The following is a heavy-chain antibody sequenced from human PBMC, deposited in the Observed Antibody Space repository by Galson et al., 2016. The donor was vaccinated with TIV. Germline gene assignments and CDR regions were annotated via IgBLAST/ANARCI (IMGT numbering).Heavy chain of an antibody. V-gene: IGHV4-59*08. CDR3: ARSRLGPWDPALDV. CDR2: IDDIGRA. D-gene: IGHD7-27*01. Sequence: ETLSLTCTVSGGSISSHYWSWIRQAPGKGLEWIGYIDDIGRADYNPSLESRVTISLETSKNHFSLKLSSLTAADTAVYYCARSRLGPWDPALDVWGQGTTVTVSS. J-gene: IGHJ6*02. CDR1: GGSISSHY.